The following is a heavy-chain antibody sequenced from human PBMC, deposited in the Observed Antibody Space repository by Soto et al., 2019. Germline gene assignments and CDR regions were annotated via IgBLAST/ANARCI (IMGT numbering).Heavy chain of an antibody. CDR1: GGSISIGAYY. V-gene: IGHV4-31*03. J-gene: IGHJ5*02. D-gene: IGHD6-13*01. CDR3: ARVSATGKRWFDP. Sequence: PSETLSLTCTVSGGSISIGAYYLGWIRQHPGKGLEWIGYISHRGTAYYTPSLKSRVSLSVDPSKSQFSLNVTSLTAADTAVYYCARVSATGKRWFDPWGPGKLVAVSS. CDR2: ISHRGTA.